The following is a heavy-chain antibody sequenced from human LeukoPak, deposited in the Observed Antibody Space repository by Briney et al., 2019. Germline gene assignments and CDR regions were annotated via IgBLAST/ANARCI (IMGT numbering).Heavy chain of an antibody. V-gene: IGHV1-2*02. CDR1: GYTFTGYY. CDR3: ARGSGITMVRGAHYYYYYMDV. D-gene: IGHD3-10*01. CDR2: IEPNSGDT. J-gene: IGHJ6*03. Sequence: ASVKVSCKASGYTFTGYYMHWVRQAPGQGLEWMGWIEPNSGDTNYPEKFQGRITMTRDTSISTAYMELSSLRSEDTAVYYCARGSGITMVRGAHYYYYYMDVWGKGTTVTVSS.